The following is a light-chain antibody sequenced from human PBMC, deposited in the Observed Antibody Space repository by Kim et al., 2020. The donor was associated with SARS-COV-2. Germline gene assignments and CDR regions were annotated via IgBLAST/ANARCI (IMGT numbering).Light chain of an antibody. J-gene: IGLJ2*01. CDR3: QTWGTGILV. Sequence: QPVLTQSPSASASLGASVKLTCTLSSGHSSYAIAWHQQQPEKGPRYLMKLNSDGSHSKGDGIPDRFSGSSSGAERYLTISSLQSEDEADYYCQTWGTGILVFGGGTQLTV. V-gene: IGLV4-69*01. CDR2: LNSDGSH. CDR1: SGHSSYA.